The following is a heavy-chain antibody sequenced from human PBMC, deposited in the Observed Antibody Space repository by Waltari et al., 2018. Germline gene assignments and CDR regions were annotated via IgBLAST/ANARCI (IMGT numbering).Heavy chain of an antibody. V-gene: IGHV4-4*02. J-gene: IGHJ6*02. CDR1: GGSISSSNW. Sequence: QVQLQESGPGLVKPSGTLSLTCAVSGGSISSSNWWGWVRQPPGKGLEWIGEIYHSGSTNYNPSLKSRVTISVDKSKNQFSLKLSSVTAADTAVYYCASSTVTRSYYYYGMDVWGQGTTVTVSS. CDR3: ASSTVTRSYYYYGMDV. D-gene: IGHD4-4*01. CDR2: IYHSGST.